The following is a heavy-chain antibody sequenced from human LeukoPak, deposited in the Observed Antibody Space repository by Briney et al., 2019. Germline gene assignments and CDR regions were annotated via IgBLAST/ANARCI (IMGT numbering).Heavy chain of an antibody. CDR1: GFTFSSYW. D-gene: IGHD5-12*01. Sequence: GGSLRLSCAASGFTFSSYWMHWVRQAPGKGLVWVSRISSDGSTVYYADSVKGRFTISRDNAKDTLYLQMSRLRAEDMAVYYCTRAGGFWFDPWGQGILVTVSS. CDR3: TRAGGFWFDP. V-gene: IGHV3-74*01. J-gene: IGHJ5*02. CDR2: ISSDGSTV.